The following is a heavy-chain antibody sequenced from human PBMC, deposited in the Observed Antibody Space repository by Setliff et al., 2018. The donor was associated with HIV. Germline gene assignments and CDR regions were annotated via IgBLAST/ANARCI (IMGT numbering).Heavy chain of an antibody. CDR3: ARHGGITGTTDAFDI. D-gene: IGHD1-7*01. CDR2: MSYTGTT. J-gene: IGHJ3*02. CDR1: GGSISSSSYY. Sequence: SETLSLTCSVSGGSISSSSYYWGWIRQPPGKGLDWIGSMSYTGTTYDNPSLKSRVTISVDTSKNQSSLKLSSVTAADTAVYYCARHGGITGTTDAFDIWGQGTMVTVSS. V-gene: IGHV4-39*01.